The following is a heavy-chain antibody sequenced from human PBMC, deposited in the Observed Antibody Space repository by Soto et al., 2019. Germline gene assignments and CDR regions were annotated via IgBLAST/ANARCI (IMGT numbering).Heavy chain of an antibody. CDR3: ARKYSGRLI. CDR1: GGSFSGYY. Sequence: SDTLSLTCAVYGGSFSGYYWSWIRQPPGKGLEWIGEINHSGSTNYNPSLKSRVTISVDTSKNQFSLKLSSVTAADTAVYYCARKYSGRLIWGQGTLVTVSS. J-gene: IGHJ4*02. V-gene: IGHV4-34*01. CDR2: INHSGST. D-gene: IGHD6-19*01.